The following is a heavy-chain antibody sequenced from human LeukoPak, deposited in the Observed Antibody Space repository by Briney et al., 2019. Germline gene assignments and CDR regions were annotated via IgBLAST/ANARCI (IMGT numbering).Heavy chain of an antibody. Sequence: SETLSLTCTVSGGSISSGSYYWSWIRQPPGKGLEWIGYIYYSGSTNYNPSLKSRVTISVDTSKNQFSLKLSSVTAADTAVYYCARTYSSGWYGGDAFDIWGQGTMVTVSS. D-gene: IGHD6-19*01. CDR1: GGSISSGSYY. CDR2: IYYSGST. J-gene: IGHJ3*02. CDR3: ARTYSSGWYGGDAFDI. V-gene: IGHV4-61*01.